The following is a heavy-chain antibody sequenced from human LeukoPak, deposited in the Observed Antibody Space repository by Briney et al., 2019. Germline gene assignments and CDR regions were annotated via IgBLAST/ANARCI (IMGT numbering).Heavy chain of an antibody. V-gene: IGHV4-30-4*01. CDR1: GGSISSGDYY. CDR3: ATEVLLGRVVPANYYYGMDV. Sequence: SQTLSLTCTVSGGSISSGDYYWSWIRQPPGKGLEWIGYIYYSGSTYYNPSLKSRITISVDTSKNQFSLKLSSVTAADTAVYYCATEVLLGRVVPANYYYGMDVWGQGTTVTVSS. D-gene: IGHD2-2*01. J-gene: IGHJ6*02. CDR2: IYYSGST.